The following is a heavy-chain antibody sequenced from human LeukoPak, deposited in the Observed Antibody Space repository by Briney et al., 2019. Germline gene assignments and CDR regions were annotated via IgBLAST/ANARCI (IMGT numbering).Heavy chain of an antibody. CDR2: FDPEDGET. CDR1: GYTLTELS. Sequence: ASVKVSCKVSGYTLTELSMHWVRQAPGKGLEWMGGFDPEDGETIYAQKFRGRVTMTEDTSTDTAYMELSSLRSEDTAVYYCATVRLPNYYDSSGWEKFVYWGQGTLVTVSS. D-gene: IGHD3-22*01. V-gene: IGHV1-24*01. CDR3: ATVRLPNYYDSSGWEKFVY. J-gene: IGHJ4*02.